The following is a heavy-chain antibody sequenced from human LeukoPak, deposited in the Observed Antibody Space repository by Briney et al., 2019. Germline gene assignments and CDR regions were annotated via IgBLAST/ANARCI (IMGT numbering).Heavy chain of an antibody. D-gene: IGHD3-10*01. J-gene: IGHJ6*03. CDR3: ARGVMVRGGNYYYMDV. Sequence: SETLSLTCSVSDYSISNGYYWGWIRQPPGKGLEWIGSIYHTGRTYYNPSLKSRVTMSVDTSKNQFSLKLSSVTAADTAVYYCARGVMVRGGNYYYMDVWGKGTTVTISS. CDR1: DYSISNGYY. V-gene: IGHV4-38-2*02. CDR2: IYHTGRT.